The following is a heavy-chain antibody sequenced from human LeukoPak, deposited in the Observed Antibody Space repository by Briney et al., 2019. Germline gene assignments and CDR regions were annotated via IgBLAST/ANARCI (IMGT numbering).Heavy chain of an antibody. D-gene: IGHD3-3*01. J-gene: IGHJ4*02. CDR2: INHSGST. Sequence: PSETLSLTCAVYGGSFSGYYWSWIRQPPGKGLEWIGEINHSGSTNYNPSLKSRVTISVDTSKNQFSLKLSSVTAADTAVYYCARGTSDFWSGYSLDFDCWGQGTLVTVSS. CDR3: ARGTSDFWSGYSLDFDC. V-gene: IGHV4-34*01. CDR1: GGSFSGYY.